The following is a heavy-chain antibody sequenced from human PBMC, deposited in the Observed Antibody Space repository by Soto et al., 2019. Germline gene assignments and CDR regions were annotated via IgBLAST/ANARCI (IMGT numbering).Heavy chain of an antibody. J-gene: IGHJ4*02. CDR2: IYYSGST. V-gene: IGHV4-59*01. CDR1: GCSISSYY. D-gene: IGHD1-26*01. Sequence: PSETLSLTCTVSGCSISSYYWSWIRQPPGKGLEWIGYIYYSGSTNYNPSLKSRVTMSLDTSKNQFSLKLSSVTPADTAVYYCARRYGSAIDYWGQGTLVTVSS. CDR3: ARRYGSAIDY.